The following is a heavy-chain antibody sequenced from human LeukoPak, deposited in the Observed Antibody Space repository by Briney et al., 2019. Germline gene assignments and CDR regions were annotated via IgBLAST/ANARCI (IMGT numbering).Heavy chain of an antibody. CDR3: ARVRTSSVLYYMDG. Sequence: SETLSLTCTVSGGSLSSGSYFWGWIRQPAGKGLEWLGRIYISGDTNYNPSLKRRVTISVDTSKNQFSLKLSSVTAADTAVYYCARVRTSSVLYYMDGWGKGTTVTVSS. D-gene: IGHD3-3*01. V-gene: IGHV4-61*02. J-gene: IGHJ6*03. CDR2: IYISGDT. CDR1: GGSLSSGSYF.